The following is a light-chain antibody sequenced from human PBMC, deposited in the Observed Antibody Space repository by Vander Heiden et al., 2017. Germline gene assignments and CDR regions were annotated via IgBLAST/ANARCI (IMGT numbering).Light chain of an antibody. CDR3: QHDNSSPWT. CDR2: DAS. Sequence: DIQMTQSPSTLSASVGERVTITCRASQSTSSWLAWYQQKPGKAPKLLIYDASSLESGVPSRFSGSGSGTEFTLTISSLQPDDFATYYCQHDNSSPWTFGQGTKVEIK. J-gene: IGKJ1*01. CDR1: QSTSSW. V-gene: IGKV1-5*01.